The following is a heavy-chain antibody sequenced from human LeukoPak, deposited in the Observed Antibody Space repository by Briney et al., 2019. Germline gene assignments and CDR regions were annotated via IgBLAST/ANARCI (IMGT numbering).Heavy chain of an antibody. CDR2: ISAGGGAI. D-gene: IGHD6-13*01. V-gene: IGHV3-23*01. J-gene: IGHJ4*02. CDR3: AKDRARAAAGFFDY. CDR1: GFTFSSYN. Sequence: PGGSLRLSCAASGFTFSSYNMNWVRQAPGEGLEWVSSISAGGGAIYYADSVKGRFTISRDNSKNTLDLQLNSLRAEDTAVYYCAKDRARAAAGFFDYWGQGTLVTVSS.